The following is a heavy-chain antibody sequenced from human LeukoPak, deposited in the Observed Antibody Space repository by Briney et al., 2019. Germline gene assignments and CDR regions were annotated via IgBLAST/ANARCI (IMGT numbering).Heavy chain of an antibody. CDR1: GFTFSSYS. D-gene: IGHD5-24*01. J-gene: IGHJ4*02. CDR2: ISISSSSI. CDR3: AKENLQSLDC. Sequence: GGSLRLSCAASGFTFSSYSMKWVRQAPGKGLEWVSSISISSSSIYYADSVKGRFTISRDNAKNSLYLQMNSLRAEDTAVYYCAKENLQSLDCWGQGTLVSVSS. V-gene: IGHV3-21*01.